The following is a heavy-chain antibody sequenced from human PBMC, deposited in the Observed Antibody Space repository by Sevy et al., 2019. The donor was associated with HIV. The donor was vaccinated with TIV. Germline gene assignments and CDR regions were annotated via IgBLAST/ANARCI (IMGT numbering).Heavy chain of an antibody. CDR2: VSWNSRNI. V-gene: IGHV3-9*01. CDR1: GFSFNDHA. Sequence: GGSLRLSCAASGFSFNDHAMHWVRLVPGKGLEWVSGVSWNSRNIGYADSVKGRFTISRDNANHILFLDMNSLRPEDTAFYYCAKDINRGCDGINCYPYYYYFYGLDVWGQGTTVTVSS. D-gene: IGHD2-21*01. CDR3: AKDINRGCDGINCYPYYYYFYGLDV. J-gene: IGHJ6*02.